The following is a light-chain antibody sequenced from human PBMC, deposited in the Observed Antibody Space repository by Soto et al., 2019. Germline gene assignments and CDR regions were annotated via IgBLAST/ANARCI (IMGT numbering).Light chain of an antibody. Sequence: SALTQPASVSGSPGQSITISCTGTISDVGGNKFVSWYQQYPGKAPKLMICDVSNRPSGVSNRFSGSKSGNTASLTISGLQAEDEAYYYCSSFTGTNNVFGTGPRVHRP. J-gene: IGLJ1*01. CDR3: SSFTGTNNV. CDR2: DVS. V-gene: IGLV2-14*03. CDR1: ISDVGGNKF.